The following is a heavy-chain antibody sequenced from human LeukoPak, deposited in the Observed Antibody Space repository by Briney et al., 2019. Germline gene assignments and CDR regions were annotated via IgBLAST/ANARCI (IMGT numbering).Heavy chain of an antibody. CDR3: ARGEYSYGTRKIDY. CDR1: GGSFSGYY. Sequence: SETLSLTCAVYGGSFSGYYWSWIRQPPGKGLEWIGEINHSGSTNYNPSLKSRVTISVDTSKNQFSLKLNSVTAADTAVYYCARGEYSYGTRKIDYGGQGTLVTVSS. CDR2: INHSGST. V-gene: IGHV4-34*01. J-gene: IGHJ4*02. D-gene: IGHD5-18*01.